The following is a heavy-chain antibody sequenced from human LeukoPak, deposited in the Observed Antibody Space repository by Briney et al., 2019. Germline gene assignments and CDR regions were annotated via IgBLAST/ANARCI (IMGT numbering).Heavy chain of an antibody. CDR1: GFTFSSYS. CDR2: ISSLSGTI. J-gene: IGHJ4*02. CDR3: ARDGVAELMSALDY. Sequence: GGSLRLPCAAPGFTFSSYSMNWVRQAPGEGLEWVSYISSLSGTIYYADSVKGRFTISRDNAKNSLYLQMNSLRAEDTAVYYCARDGVAELMSALDYWGQGILVTVSS. D-gene: IGHD1-26*01. V-gene: IGHV3-48*01.